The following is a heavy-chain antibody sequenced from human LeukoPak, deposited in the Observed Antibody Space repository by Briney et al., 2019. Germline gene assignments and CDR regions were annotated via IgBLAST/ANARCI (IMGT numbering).Heavy chain of an antibody. V-gene: IGHV4-59*08. CDR3: ATRRPLNWFDP. CDR1: GGSISSYY. CDR2: IYYSGST. Sequence: SETLSLTCTVSGGSISSYYWSWIRQPPGKGLEWIGYIYYSGSTNYNPSLKSRVTISVDTSKNQFSLKLSSVTAADTAVYYCATRRPLNWFDPWGQGTLVTVSS. J-gene: IGHJ5*02.